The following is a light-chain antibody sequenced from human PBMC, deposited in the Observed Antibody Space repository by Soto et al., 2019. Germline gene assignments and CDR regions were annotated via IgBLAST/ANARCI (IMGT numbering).Light chain of an antibody. CDR1: QSVSSY. CDR2: DAF. V-gene: IGKV3-11*01. CDR3: HQRQSWPRT. Sequence: EIVLTQSPATLSLSPGEGVTLSCRASQSVSSYLAWYQQKPGQAPRLLIYDAFNRATGIPDRFSGSGSGTDFTLTISDVQPEDFAVYYCHQRQSWPRTFGQGTKVDIK. J-gene: IGKJ1*01.